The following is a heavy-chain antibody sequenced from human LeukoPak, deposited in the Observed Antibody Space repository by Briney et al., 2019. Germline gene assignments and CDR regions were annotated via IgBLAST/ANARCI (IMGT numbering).Heavy chain of an antibody. J-gene: IGHJ3*01. V-gene: IGHV4-4*07. CDR1: GASISTYY. CDR3: ARGHQGSTPHDAFDV. Sequence: SETLSLTCTVSGASISTYYWSWIRQPAGKGLEWLGRLYTSVTTNYNPSLEGRVTMSVDTSRRQLSLRLTSVTAADTAIYFCARGHQGSTPHDAFDVWGQGTMVTVSS. CDR2: LYTSVTT. D-gene: IGHD5/OR15-5a*01.